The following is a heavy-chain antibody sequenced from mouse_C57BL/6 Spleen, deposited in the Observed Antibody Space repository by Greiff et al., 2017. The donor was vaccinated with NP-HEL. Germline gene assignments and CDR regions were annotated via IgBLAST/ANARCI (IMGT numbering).Heavy chain of an antibody. CDR3: ARLRDYGIVHFDV. D-gene: IGHD2-4*01. Sequence: EVQLQQSGPELVKPGASVKISCKASGYSFTGYYMNWVKQSPEKSLEWIGEINPSTGGTTYNQKFKAKATLTVDKSSSTAYMQLKSLTSEDSAVYYCARLRDYGIVHFDVWGTGTTVTVSS. CDR1: GYSFTGYY. V-gene: IGHV1-42*01. CDR2: INPSTGGT. J-gene: IGHJ1*03.